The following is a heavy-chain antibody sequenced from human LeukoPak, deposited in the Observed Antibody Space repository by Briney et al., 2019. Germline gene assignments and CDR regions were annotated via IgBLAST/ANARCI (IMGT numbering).Heavy chain of an antibody. CDR3: AKDGNYYGSSGYSD. Sequence: PGGSLRLSCAASGFTFSGYAMSWVRQAPGKGLEWVSVIRGSGGSTYYADSVKGRFTISRDNSKNTLYLQMNSLSAEDTAVYFCAKDGNYYGSSGYSDWGQGTLVTVSS. V-gene: IGHV3-23*01. D-gene: IGHD3-22*01. CDR2: IRGSGGST. CDR1: GFTFSGYA. J-gene: IGHJ4*02.